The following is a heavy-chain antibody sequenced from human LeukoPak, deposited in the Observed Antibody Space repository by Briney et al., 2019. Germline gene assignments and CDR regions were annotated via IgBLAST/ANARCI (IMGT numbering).Heavy chain of an antibody. J-gene: IGHJ4*02. D-gene: IGHD3-9*01. CDR3: AGQYYDILTGYTES. Sequence: SETLSLTCTVSGGSISSYYWSWIRQPPGKGLEWIGYIYYSGSTNYNPSLKSRVTISVDTSKNQFSLKLSSVTAADTAVYYCAGQYYDILTGYTESWGQGTLVTDSS. CDR2: IYYSGST. CDR1: GGSISSYY. V-gene: IGHV4-59*01.